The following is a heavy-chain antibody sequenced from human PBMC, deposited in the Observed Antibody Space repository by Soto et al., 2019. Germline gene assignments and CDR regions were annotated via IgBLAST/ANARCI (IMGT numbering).Heavy chain of an antibody. V-gene: IGHV3-23*01. CDR3: AKDLLVDTAMVPYYFDY. J-gene: IGHJ4*02. CDR1: GFTFSSYA. Sequence: EVQLLESGGGLVQPGGSLRLSCAASGFTFSSYAMSWVRQAPGKGLEWVSAISGSGGSTYYADSVKGRFTISRDNSKNTLYLQMNSLSAEDTAVYYCAKDLLVDTAMVPYYFDYWGQGTLVTVSS. CDR2: ISGSGGST. D-gene: IGHD5-18*01.